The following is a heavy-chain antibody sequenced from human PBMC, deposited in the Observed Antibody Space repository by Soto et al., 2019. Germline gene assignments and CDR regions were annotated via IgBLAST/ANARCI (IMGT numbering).Heavy chain of an antibody. Sequence: EVQLLESGGGLVQPGGSLRLSCAASGFRFSIHAMTWVRQAPGRGLEWVSSITNSGGYTYYADSVKGRFTISRDNSNNTLFLQMSSLRAEDTAVYYCAKPIVGANYHFDFWGQGTLLTVAS. J-gene: IGHJ4*02. CDR3: AKPIVGANYHFDF. V-gene: IGHV3-23*01. D-gene: IGHD1-26*01. CDR2: ITNSGGYT. CDR1: GFRFSIHA.